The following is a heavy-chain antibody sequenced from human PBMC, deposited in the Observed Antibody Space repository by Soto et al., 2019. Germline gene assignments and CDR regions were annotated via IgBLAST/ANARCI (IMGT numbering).Heavy chain of an antibody. Sequence: QITLKESGPTLVKPTQNLTLSCNFSGFSFTTTGGGVGWIRQPPGKALEWHALIYWDDDKRYSPSLKSRLTITVDKSTKPVFLTMTSMDAVEVATYYCAHRPAQGLAVDGTFDSWGQGLLVTVSS. V-gene: IGHV2-5*02. CDR1: GFSFTTTGGG. D-gene: IGHD6-19*01. CDR2: IYWDDDK. J-gene: IGHJ4*02. CDR3: AHRPAQGLAVDGTFDS.